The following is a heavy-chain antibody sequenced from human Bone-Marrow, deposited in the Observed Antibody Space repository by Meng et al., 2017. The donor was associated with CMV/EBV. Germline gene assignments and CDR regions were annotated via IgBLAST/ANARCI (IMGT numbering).Heavy chain of an antibody. Sequence: SETLSLTCTVSGGSISSSSYYWGWIHQPPGKGLEWIGSIYYSGSTYYNPSLKSRVTISVDTSKNQFSLKLSSVTAADTAVYYCARVSSSSWYEETGLHEGMYFDYWGQGTLVTVSS. CDR2: IYYSGST. CDR3: ARVSSSSWYEETGLHEGMYFDY. V-gene: IGHV4-39*07. D-gene: IGHD6-13*01. J-gene: IGHJ4*02. CDR1: GGSISSSSYY.